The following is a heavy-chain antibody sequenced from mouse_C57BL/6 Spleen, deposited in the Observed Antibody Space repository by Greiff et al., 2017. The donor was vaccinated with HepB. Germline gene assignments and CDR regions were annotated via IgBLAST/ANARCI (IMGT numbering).Heavy chain of an antibody. V-gene: IGHV5-17*01. CDR3: AREGDGYIFDY. CDR2: ISSGSSTI. D-gene: IGHD2-3*01. J-gene: IGHJ2*01. Sequence: EVKLMESGGGLVKPGGSLKLSCAASGFTFSDYGMHWVRQAPEKGLEWVAYISSGSSTIYYADTVKGRFTISRDNAKNTLFLQMISLRSEDTAMYYCAREGDGYIFDYWGQGTTLTVSS. CDR1: GFTFSDYG.